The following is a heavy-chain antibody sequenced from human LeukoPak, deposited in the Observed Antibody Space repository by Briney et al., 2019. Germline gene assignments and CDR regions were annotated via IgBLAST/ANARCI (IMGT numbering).Heavy chain of an antibody. CDR1: GGTFSSYA. D-gene: IGHD3-16*01. CDR2: IIPIFGTA. CDR3: ARDVGGKDAFDI. J-gene: IGHJ3*02. Sequence: ASVKVSCKASGGTFSSYAISWVRQAPGQGLEWMGGIIPIFGTANYAQKFQGRVTITADESTSTAYMELSSLRSEDTAVYYCARDVGGKDAFDIWGQGTMVTVSS. V-gene: IGHV1-69*13.